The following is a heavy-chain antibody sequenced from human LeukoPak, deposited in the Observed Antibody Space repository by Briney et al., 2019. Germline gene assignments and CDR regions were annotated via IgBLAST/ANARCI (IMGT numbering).Heavy chain of an antibody. CDR3: ARGRALSFWFGEAWFDP. J-gene: IGHJ5*02. CDR2: IYHSGST. V-gene: IGHV4-38-2*01. D-gene: IGHD3-10*01. Sequence: PSETLSLTCAVSGYSISSGYYWGWIRQPPGKGLEWIGSIYHSGSTYYNPSLKSRVTISVDTSKNQFSLKLSSVTAADTAVYYCARGRALSFWFGEAWFDPWGQGTLVTVSS. CDR1: GYSISSGYY.